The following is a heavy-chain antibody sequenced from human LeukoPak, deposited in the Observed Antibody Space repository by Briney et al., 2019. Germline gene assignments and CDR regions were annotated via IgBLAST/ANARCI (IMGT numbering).Heavy chain of an antibody. Sequence: GGSLRLSCAASGFTFSSYSMNWVRQAPGKGLEWVSSISSSSSYIYYADSVKGRFTISRDNAKNSLYLQMNSLRAEDTAVYYCARGASGWYGNSFDYWGQGTLITVSS. V-gene: IGHV3-21*01. CDR3: ARGASGWYGNSFDY. D-gene: IGHD6-19*01. J-gene: IGHJ4*02. CDR1: GFTFSSYS. CDR2: ISSSSSYI.